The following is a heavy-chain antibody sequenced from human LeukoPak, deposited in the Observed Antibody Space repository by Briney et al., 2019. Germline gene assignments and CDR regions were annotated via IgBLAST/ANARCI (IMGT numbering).Heavy chain of an antibody. CDR2: ISGSGGST. J-gene: IGHJ4*02. CDR3: AKDSRTYYYDSSGYYPY. Sequence: PGGSLRLSCAASGFTFSIYAMSWVRQAPGKGLEWVSAISGSGGSTYYADSVKGRFTISRDNSKNTLYLQMNSLRAEDTAVYYCAKDSRTYYYDSSGYYPYWGQGTLVTVSS. V-gene: IGHV3-23*01. CDR1: GFTFSIYA. D-gene: IGHD3-22*01.